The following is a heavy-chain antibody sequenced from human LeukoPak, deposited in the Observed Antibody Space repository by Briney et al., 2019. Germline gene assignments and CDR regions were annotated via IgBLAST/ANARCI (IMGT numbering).Heavy chain of an antibody. J-gene: IGHJ4*02. D-gene: IGHD1-26*01. Sequence: SETLSLTCAVYGGSFSGYYWSWIRQPPGKGLEWIGEINHSGSTNYNPSLKSRVTISVDTSKNQFSLKLSSVTAADTAVYYCARDTFGGSYFDYWGQGTLVTVSS. CDR3: ARDTFGGSYFDY. CDR1: GGSFSGYY. V-gene: IGHV4-34*01. CDR2: INHSGST.